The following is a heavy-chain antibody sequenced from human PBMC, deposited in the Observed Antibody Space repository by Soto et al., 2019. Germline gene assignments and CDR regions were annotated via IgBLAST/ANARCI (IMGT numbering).Heavy chain of an antibody. D-gene: IGHD2-15*01. CDR3: ARDPDYCSGGSCYSPPGHFDY. J-gene: IGHJ4*02. V-gene: IGHV3-30-3*01. CDR1: GFTFSSYA. Sequence: GGSLRLSCAASGFTFSSYAMHWVRQAPGKGLEWVAVIPYDGSNKYYADSVKGRFTISRDNSKNTLYLQMNSLRAEDTAVYYCARDPDYCSGGSCYSPPGHFDYWGQGTLVTVSS. CDR2: IPYDGSNK.